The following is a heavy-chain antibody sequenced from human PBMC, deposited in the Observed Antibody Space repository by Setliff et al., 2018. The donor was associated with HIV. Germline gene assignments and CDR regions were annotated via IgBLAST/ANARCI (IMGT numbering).Heavy chain of an antibody. J-gene: IGHJ4*02. D-gene: IGHD3-10*01. V-gene: IGHV3-73*01. CDR3: TTTLSLWFGAPFDY. CDR2: IRSKAYTYAT. CDR1: GFSFSGSA. Sequence: GGSLRLSCAASGFSFSGSAVHWVRQASGKGLEWVGRIRSKAYTYATAYAATVNGRFTMSRDDSKNTLYLQMNCLKSEDTAVYYCTTTLSLWFGAPFDYWGQGTLVTVSS.